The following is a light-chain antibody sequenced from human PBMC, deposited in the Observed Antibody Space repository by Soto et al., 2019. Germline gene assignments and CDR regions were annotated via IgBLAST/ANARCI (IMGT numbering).Light chain of an antibody. CDR1: QSVSSY. Sequence: EIILSQSPATLSLYPGERATLSCRASQSVSSYLAWYQQKPGQAPRLLIYDASNRATGIPARFSGSGSGTDFTLTISSLEPEDFAVYYCQQRSNWLTFAGGTKVDVK. CDR3: QQRSNWLT. V-gene: IGKV3-11*01. CDR2: DAS. J-gene: IGKJ4*01.